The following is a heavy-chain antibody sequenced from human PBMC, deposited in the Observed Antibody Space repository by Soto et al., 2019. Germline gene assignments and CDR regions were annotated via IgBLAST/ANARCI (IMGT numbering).Heavy chain of an antibody. CDR3: ARDLRDMITFGGVIVPDAFDI. V-gene: IGHV3-21*01. Sequence: GGSLRLSCAASGFTFSSYSMNWVRQAPGKGLEWVSSISSSSSYIYYADSVKGRFTISRDNAKNSLYLQMNSLRAEDTAVYYCARDLRDMITFGGVIVPDAFDIWGQGTMVTVSS. CDR1: GFTFSSYS. D-gene: IGHD3-16*02. CDR2: ISSSSSYI. J-gene: IGHJ3*02.